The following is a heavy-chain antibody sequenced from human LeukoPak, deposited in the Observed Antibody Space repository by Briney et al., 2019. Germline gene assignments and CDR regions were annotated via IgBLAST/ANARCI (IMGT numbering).Heavy chain of an antibody. CDR1: GARLTIYC. CDR3: ASPVSRGWSGAFDI. J-gene: IGHJ3*02. Sequence: GESLNISCMGSGARLTIYCIGGAGQMPGKGLEWMGIIYPGDSDTRYSPSFQGQVTISADKSISTAYLQWGSLKPSDTAMYYCASPVSRGWSGAFDIWGQGTMVTVSS. D-gene: IGHD6-19*01. CDR2: IYPGDSDT. V-gene: IGHV5-51*01.